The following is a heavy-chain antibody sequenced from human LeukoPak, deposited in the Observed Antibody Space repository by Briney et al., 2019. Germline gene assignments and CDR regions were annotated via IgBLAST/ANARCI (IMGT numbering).Heavy chain of an antibody. CDR3: ARIPFYYYGLDV. J-gene: IGHJ6*02. CDR1: GGSISSGDYY. Sequence: SQTLSLTCTVSGGSISSGDYYWSWIRQPPGKGLEWIGEIYHSGSTNYNPSLKSRVTISVDKSKNLISLKLSSATAADTAVYYCARIPFYYYGLDVWGQGTTVTVSS. CDR2: IYHSGST. V-gene: IGHV4-30-4*01.